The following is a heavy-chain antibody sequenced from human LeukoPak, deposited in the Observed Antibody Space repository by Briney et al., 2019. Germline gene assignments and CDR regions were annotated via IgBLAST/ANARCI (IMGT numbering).Heavy chain of an antibody. Sequence: PGRSLRLSCAASGFTFDDYAMHWVRQAPGKGLEWVSGISWNSGSIGYADSVKGRFTISRDNSKNTLYLQMNSLRAEDTAVYYCAKFWVAAVYFDYWGQGTLVTVSS. CDR3: AKFWVAAVYFDY. CDR1: GFTFDDYA. V-gene: IGHV3-9*01. CDR2: ISWNSGSI. D-gene: IGHD2-15*01. J-gene: IGHJ4*02.